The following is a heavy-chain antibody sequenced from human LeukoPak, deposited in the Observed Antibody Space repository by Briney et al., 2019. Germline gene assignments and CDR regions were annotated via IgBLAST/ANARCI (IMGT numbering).Heavy chain of an antibody. CDR2: MNPNSGNT. D-gene: IGHD3-22*01. J-gene: IGHJ4*02. CDR3: ARAGFKYYYDSSGFDY. Sequence: ASVKVSCKASGYTFTSYDINWARQATGQGLEWMGWMNPNSGNTGYAQKFQGRVTMTRNTSISTAYMELSSLRSEDTAVYYCARAGFKYYYDSSGFDYWGQGTLVTVSS. CDR1: GYTFTSYD. V-gene: IGHV1-8*01.